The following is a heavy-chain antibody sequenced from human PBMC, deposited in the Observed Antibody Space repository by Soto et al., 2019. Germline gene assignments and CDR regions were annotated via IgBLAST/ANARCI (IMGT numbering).Heavy chain of an antibody. D-gene: IGHD2-21*02. V-gene: IGHV1-46*01. CDR1: GYTFTSYY. J-gene: IGHJ6*02. Sequence: ASVKVSCKASGYTFTSYYMHWVRQAPGRGLEWMGIINPSGGSTSYAQKFQGRVTMTRDTSTSTVYMELSSLRSEDTAVHYCARDYWALAYCGGDCYRSFDYYYGMDVWGQGTTVTVSS. CDR3: ARDYWALAYCGGDCYRSFDYYYGMDV. CDR2: INPSGGST.